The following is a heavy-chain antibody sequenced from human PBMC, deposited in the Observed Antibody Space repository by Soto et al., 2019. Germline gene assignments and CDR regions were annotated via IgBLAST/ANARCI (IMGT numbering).Heavy chain of an antibody. D-gene: IGHD6-19*01. J-gene: IGHJ5*02. Sequence: GGSLRLSWTASGFTFISHAMSRIRQAPGKGLEWVSAISGSGGSTYYADSVKGRFTISRDNSKNTLYLQMNSLRAEDTAVYYCARIAVSGSGWLAPWGQGTLVTVSS. CDR1: GFTFISHA. CDR2: ISGSGGST. CDR3: ARIAVSGSGWLAP. V-gene: IGHV3-23*01.